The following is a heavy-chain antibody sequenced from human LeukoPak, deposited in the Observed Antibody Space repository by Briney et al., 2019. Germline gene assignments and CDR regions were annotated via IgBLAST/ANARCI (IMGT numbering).Heavy chain of an antibody. CDR1: GFTFSSYS. CDR3: AKRASGSGTSLYYFDY. V-gene: IGHV3-23*01. CDR2: ISNSGGST. Sequence: GGSLRLSCAASGFTFSSYSMSWVRQAPGKGLEWVSVISNSGGSTFYADSVKGRFTISRDNSKNTLYLQMNSLRAEDTAVYYCAKRASGSGTSLYYFDYWGQGTLVTVSS. J-gene: IGHJ4*02. D-gene: IGHD3-10*01.